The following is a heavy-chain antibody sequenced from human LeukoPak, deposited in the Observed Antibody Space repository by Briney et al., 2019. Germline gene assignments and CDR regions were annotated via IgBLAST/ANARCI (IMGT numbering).Heavy chain of an antibody. J-gene: IGHJ4*02. V-gene: IGHV3-21*06. CDR1: GFAFSGYS. Sequence: GGSPRLSCAASGFAFSGYSMNWVRQAPGKGLEWVSSITTSSSYIYYADSVKGRFTISRDNAKNSLYLQMNSLRAEDTAVYYCARDAYGIVGATTFSDHWGQGTLVTVSS. CDR3: ARDAYGIVGATTFSDH. CDR2: ITTSSSYI. D-gene: IGHD1-26*01.